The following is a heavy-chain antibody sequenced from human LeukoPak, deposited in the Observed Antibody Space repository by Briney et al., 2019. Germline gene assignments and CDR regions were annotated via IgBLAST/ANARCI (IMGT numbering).Heavy chain of an antibody. CDR3: ARGTGKQQLVPCSY. J-gene: IGHJ4*02. V-gene: IGHV4-34*01. D-gene: IGHD6-13*01. CDR2: INHSGST. CDR1: GGPFSGYY. Sequence: PSETLSLTCAVYGGPFSGYYWSWIRQPPGKGLEWIGEINHSGSTNYNPSLKSRVTISVDTSKHQFSLKLSSVTAADTAVYYCARGTGKQQLVPCSYWGQGTLVTVSS.